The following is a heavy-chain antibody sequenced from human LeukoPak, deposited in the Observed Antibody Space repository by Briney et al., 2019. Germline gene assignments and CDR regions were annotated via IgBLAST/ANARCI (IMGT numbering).Heavy chain of an antibody. CDR1: GYTFTSYG. J-gene: IGHJ5*02. CDR2: ISAYKGNT. V-gene: IGHV1-18*01. Sequence: ASVKVSCKASGYTFTSYGISWVRQAPGQGLEWMGWISAYKGNTNYAQKLQGRVTMTTDTSTSTAYMELRSLRSDDTAVHYCARASPYYDILTGSTAMGWFDPWGQGTLVTVSS. CDR3: ARASPYYDILTGSTAMGWFDP. D-gene: IGHD3-9*01.